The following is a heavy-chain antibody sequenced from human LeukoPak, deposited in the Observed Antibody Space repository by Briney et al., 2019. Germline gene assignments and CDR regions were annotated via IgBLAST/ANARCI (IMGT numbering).Heavy chain of an antibody. V-gene: IGHV3-23*01. D-gene: IGHD3-9*01. Sequence: GGSLRLSCAASGFTFSSYAMSWVRQAPGKGLEWVSAISGSGGSTYYADSVKGRFTISRDNSKNTLYLQMNSLRAGDTAVYYCAKDLSYFDWLPYYFDYWGQGTLVTVSS. CDR3: AKDLSYFDWLPYYFDY. CDR2: ISGSGGST. J-gene: IGHJ4*02. CDR1: GFTFSSYA.